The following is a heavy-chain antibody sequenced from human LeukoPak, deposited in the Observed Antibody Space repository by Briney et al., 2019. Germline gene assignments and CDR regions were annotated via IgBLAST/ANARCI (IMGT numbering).Heavy chain of an antibody. CDR3: ARDQHPSGYCSSTSCYSGMDV. CDR1: GFTFSSYS. D-gene: IGHD2-2*02. Sequence: GGSLRLSCAASGFTFSSYSMNSVRQAPGKGLEWVSSISSSSSYIYYADSVKGRFTISRDNAKNSLYLQMNSLRAEDTAVYYCARDQHPSGYCSSTSCYSGMDVWGQGTTVTVSS. J-gene: IGHJ6*02. CDR2: ISSSSSYI. V-gene: IGHV3-21*01.